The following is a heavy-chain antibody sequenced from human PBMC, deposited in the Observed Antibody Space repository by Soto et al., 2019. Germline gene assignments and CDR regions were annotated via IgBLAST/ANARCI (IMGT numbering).Heavy chain of an antibody. D-gene: IGHD1-26*01. CDR2: INPKSGDT. J-gene: IGHJ6*02. V-gene: IGHV1-2*02. Sequence: EASVKVSCKASGYTFTGYYIHWVRQAPGQGLEWMGWINPKSGDTKYAQKFQGRVTVTRDTSISTAYMELSRLRADDTAVYYCARSSGGYSYNGMDVWGQGTTVTVS. CDR3: ARSSGGYSYNGMDV. CDR1: GYTFTGYY.